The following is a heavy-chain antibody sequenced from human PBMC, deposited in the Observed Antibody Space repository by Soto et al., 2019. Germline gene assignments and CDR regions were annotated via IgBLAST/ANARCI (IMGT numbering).Heavy chain of an antibody. CDR1: GGTFSTSA. CDR3: ARDKDRQQLGGNYYYILDV. D-gene: IGHD3-3*02. V-gene: IGHV1-69*12. J-gene: IGHJ6*02. CDR2: IMPVFATP. Sequence: QVQLMQSGAEVKKPGSSVKVSCKASGGTFSTSAISWVRQAPGEGLEWVGGIMPVFATPDYAQKFQGRVTTSDDESTATAYLELTSLTTDDTAVYYCARDKDRQQLGGNYYYILDVWGQGTAITVSS.